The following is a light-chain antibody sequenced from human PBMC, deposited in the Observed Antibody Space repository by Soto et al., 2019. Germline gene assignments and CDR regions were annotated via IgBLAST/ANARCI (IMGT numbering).Light chain of an antibody. CDR3: NSYTSSVAYV. J-gene: IGLJ1*01. CDR2: EVS. Sequence: QSALTQPASVSGSPGQSITISCTGTSSDVGNYKYVSWYQQHPGKAPKLMIYEVSNRPSGVSNRFSGSKSGNTASLTISGLQAEDETDYYCNSYTSSVAYVSGPGTKVTVL. CDR1: SSDVGNYKY. V-gene: IGLV2-14*01.